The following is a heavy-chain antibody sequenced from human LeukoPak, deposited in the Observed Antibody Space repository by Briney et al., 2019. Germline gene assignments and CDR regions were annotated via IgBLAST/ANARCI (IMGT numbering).Heavy chain of an antibody. CDR3: AKRYCTSTKCYQLDY. CDR2: ISGSGGST. CDR1: GFTFSTYA. J-gene: IGHJ4*02. Sequence: GGSLRLSCAASGFTFSTYAMSWVRQAPGKGLEWVSGISGSGGSTYYADSVEGRFTISRDNSKNTLYLRMNSLRAEDTAVYYCAKRYCTSTKCYQLDYWGQGTLVTVSS. D-gene: IGHD2-2*01. V-gene: IGHV3-23*01.